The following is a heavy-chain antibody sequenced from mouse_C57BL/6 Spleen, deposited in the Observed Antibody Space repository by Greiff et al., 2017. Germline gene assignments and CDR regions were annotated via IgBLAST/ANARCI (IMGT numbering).Heavy chain of an antibody. CDR2: IYPGSGST. J-gene: IGHJ2*01. V-gene: IGHV1-55*01. CDR1: GYTFTSYW. D-gene: IGHD1-1*01. CDR3: ARWSITTVVATRDY. Sequence: QVQLQQPGAELVKPGASVKMSCKASGYTFTSYWITWVKQRPGQGLEWIGDIYPGSGSTNYNEKFKSKATLTVDTSSSTAYMQLSSLTSEDSAVYYCARWSITTVVATRDYWGQGTTLTVSS.